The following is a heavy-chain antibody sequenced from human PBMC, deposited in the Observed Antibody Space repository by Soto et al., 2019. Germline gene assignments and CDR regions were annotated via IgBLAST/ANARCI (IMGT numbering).Heavy chain of an antibody. CDR1: GFTFSSYA. D-gene: IGHD3-22*01. J-gene: IGHJ3*02. CDR3: AREEAYDSSAYGAFDI. V-gene: IGHV3-23*01. Sequence: EVQLLESEGGLVQPGGSLRLSCAASGFTFSSYAMCWVRQAPGKGLEWVSAISGSGGFTYYADSVKGRFTISRDNSKNTLYLQLNSLRAGDTAVYYCAREEAYDSSAYGAFDIWGQGTMVTVSS. CDR2: ISGSGGFT.